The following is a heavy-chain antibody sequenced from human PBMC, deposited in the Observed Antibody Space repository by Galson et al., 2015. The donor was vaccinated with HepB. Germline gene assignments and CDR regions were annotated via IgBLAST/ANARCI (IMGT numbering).Heavy chain of an antibody. Sequence: SLRLSCAASGFTFSSYSMNWVRQAPGKGLEWVSYISSSSTIYYADSVKGRFTISRDNAKNSLYLQMNSLRDEDTAVYYCARLTGRYYDFWSGYYDIDYWGQGTLVTVSS. D-gene: IGHD3-3*01. J-gene: IGHJ4*02. CDR3: ARLTGRYYDFWSGYYDIDY. CDR2: ISSSSTI. CDR1: GFTFSSYS. V-gene: IGHV3-48*02.